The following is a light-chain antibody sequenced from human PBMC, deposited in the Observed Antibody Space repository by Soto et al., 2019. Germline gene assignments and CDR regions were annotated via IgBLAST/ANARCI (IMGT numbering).Light chain of an antibody. V-gene: IGKV3-20*01. Sequence: VETRSPRTLSLSPGERATLSCRASQSVTTQLAWDQEKPGQAPRLIIHGASSRATGVPDRITGSGSGTDFTLTISSLEPEDFAVYYCQQNGGSPSTFGQGTKVDIK. CDR2: GAS. CDR3: QQNGGSPST. CDR1: QSVTTQ. J-gene: IGKJ1*01.